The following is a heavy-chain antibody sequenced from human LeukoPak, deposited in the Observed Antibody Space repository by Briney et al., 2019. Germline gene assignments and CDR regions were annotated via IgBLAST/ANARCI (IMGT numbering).Heavy chain of an antibody. Sequence: SETLSLTCTVSGGSISSYYWSWIRQPPGKGLEWIGYIYYSGSTNYNPSLKSRVTMSVDTSKNQFSLKLSSVTAADTAVYYCARFRYCSSTSCYYAFDIWGQGTMVTVSS. CDR3: ARFRYCSSTSCYYAFDI. CDR2: IYYSGST. D-gene: IGHD2-2*01. V-gene: IGHV4-59*01. J-gene: IGHJ3*02. CDR1: GGSISSYY.